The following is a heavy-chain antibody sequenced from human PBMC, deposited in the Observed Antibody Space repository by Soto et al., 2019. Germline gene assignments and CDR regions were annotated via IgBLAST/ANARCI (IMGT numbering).Heavy chain of an antibody. CDR3: ARHLRSYYFFQYYYGIDV. V-gene: IGHV5-51*01. J-gene: IGHJ6*02. CDR2: IYPGDSDT. Sequence: PGESLKISCRGSGYNYNLHWISWVRQKPGRGLEWMGIIYPGDSDTRYNPSFQGQVTISVDKSINTAYLQWDSLEASDTATYYCARHLRSYYFFQYYYGIDVWGQGSTVTVSS. CDR1: GYNYNLHW. D-gene: IGHD3-10*01.